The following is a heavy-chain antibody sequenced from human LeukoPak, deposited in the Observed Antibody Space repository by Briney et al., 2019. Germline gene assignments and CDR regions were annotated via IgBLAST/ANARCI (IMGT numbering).Heavy chain of an antibody. D-gene: IGHD2-2*01. V-gene: IGHV3-20*01. Sequence: GGSLRLSCTVSGFTFDEYGMSWVRQAPGKGLEWVSAINWNGGGTGYADSVKGRFTISRDNAKNSLYLQMNSLRAEDTALYHCARVHQLLSSGGWFDSWGQGTLVTVSS. CDR1: GFTFDEYG. J-gene: IGHJ5*01. CDR2: INWNGGGT. CDR3: ARVHQLLSSGGWFDS.